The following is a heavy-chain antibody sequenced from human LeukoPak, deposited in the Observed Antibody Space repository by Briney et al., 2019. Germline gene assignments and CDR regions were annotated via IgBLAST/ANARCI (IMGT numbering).Heavy chain of an antibody. V-gene: IGHV4-39*01. Sequence: KPSETLSLTCTVSGGSISSSSYYWGWIRQPPGKGLEWIGSIYYSGSTYYNPSLKSRVTISVDTSKNQFSLKLSSVTAADTAVYYCVYSFGSNYYYGMDVWGQGTTVTVSS. J-gene: IGHJ6*02. CDR2: IYYSGST. CDR1: GGSISSSSYY. D-gene: IGHD5-18*01. CDR3: VYSFGSNYYYGMDV.